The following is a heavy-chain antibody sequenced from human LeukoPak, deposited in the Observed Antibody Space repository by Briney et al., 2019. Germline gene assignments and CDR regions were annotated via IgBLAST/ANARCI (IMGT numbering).Heavy chain of an antibody. D-gene: IGHD3-10*01. CDR2: ISSSGSTI. J-gene: IGHJ3*02. CDR3: AREPKYGWDAFDI. CDR1: GFTFSSYE. Sequence: GGSLRLSCAASGFTFSSYEMNWVRQAPGKGLEWVSYISSSGSTIYYADSVKGRFTISRDNAKNSLYLQMNSLRAEDMAVYYCAREPKYGWDAFDIWGQGTMVTVSS. V-gene: IGHV3-48*03.